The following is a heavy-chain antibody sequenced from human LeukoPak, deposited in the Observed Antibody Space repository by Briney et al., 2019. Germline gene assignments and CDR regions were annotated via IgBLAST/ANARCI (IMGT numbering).Heavy chain of an antibody. CDR2: ISSSSTTI. J-gene: IGHJ4*02. V-gene: IGHV3-48*02. Sequence: PGGSLRLSCAASGFTFSSCSMKWVRQAPGKGLEWVSYISSSSTTIHYADSVKGRFTISRDNAKNSLYLQMISLRDEDTAVYYCARGSVGEFWGQGTLVTVSS. D-gene: IGHD3-16*01. CDR3: ARGSVGEF. CDR1: GFTFSSCS.